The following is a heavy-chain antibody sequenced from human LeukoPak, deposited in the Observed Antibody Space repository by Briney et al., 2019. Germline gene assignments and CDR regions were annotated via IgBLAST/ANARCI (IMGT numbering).Heavy chain of an antibody. CDR3: ARDYPNAFDI. Sequence: GGSLRLSCTASGFTFSSYSMNWVRQAPGKGLEWVSPISSRSSYIYYADSVKRRFTISRDNAKNSLYLQMNSLRDEDAAVYYCARDYPNAFDIWGQGTMVTVSS. V-gene: IGHV3-21*01. CDR2: ISSRSSYI. J-gene: IGHJ3*02. CDR1: GFTFSSYS.